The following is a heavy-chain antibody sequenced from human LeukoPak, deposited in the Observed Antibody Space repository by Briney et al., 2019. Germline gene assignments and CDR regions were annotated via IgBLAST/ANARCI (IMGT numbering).Heavy chain of an antibody. CDR1: GGTFSSYA. J-gene: IGHJ4*02. Sequence: ASVKVSCKASGGTFSSYAISWVRQAPGQGLEWMGWISAYNGNTNYAQKLQGRVTMTTDTSTSTAYMELRSLRSDDTAVYYCARDRRLTYYYDSSGLPYFDYWGQGTLVTVSS. D-gene: IGHD3-22*01. V-gene: IGHV1-18*01. CDR3: ARDRRLTYYYDSSGLPYFDY. CDR2: ISAYNGNT.